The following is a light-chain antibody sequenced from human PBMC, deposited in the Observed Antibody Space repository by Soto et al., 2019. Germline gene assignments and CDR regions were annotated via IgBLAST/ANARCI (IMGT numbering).Light chain of an antibody. CDR1: NSDVGGYNY. Sequence: QSALTQPPSASGSPGQSVTISCTGTNSDVGGYNYVSWYQQHPGKAPKLMIYDVSNRPSGVSNRFSGSKSGNTASLTISGLQAVDEADYYCSSYTSSSTLYVFGTGTKVTVL. CDR2: DVS. V-gene: IGLV2-14*01. J-gene: IGLJ1*01. CDR3: SSYTSSSTLYV.